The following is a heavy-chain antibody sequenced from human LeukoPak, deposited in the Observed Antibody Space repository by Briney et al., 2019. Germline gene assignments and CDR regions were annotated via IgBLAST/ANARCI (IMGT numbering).Heavy chain of an antibody. J-gene: IGHJ4*02. D-gene: IGHD5-12*01. CDR2: ISYDGSNK. CDR3: AINGGGDSGYGNFDY. V-gene: IGHV3-30*03. Sequence: GGSLRLSCAASGFTFSSYGMHWVRQAPGKGLEWVAVISYDGSNKYYADSVKGRFTISRDNSKNTLYLQMNSLRAEDTAFYYCAINGGGDSGYGNFDYWGQGTLVTVSS. CDR1: GFTFSSYG.